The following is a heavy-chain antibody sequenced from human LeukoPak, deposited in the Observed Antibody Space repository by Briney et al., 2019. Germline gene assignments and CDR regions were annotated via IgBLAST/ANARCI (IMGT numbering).Heavy chain of an antibody. V-gene: IGHV3-23*01. Sequence: GGSLRLSCAASGFTFSSYAMSWVRQAPGKGQEWVSSISGSGGSTSYAVSVKGRFTISRDNSKNTLYLQMNSLRAEDTAVYYCAKSTGGYYDSSGYSSDYWGQGTLVTVSS. CDR2: ISGSGGST. CDR1: GFTFSSYA. CDR3: AKSTGGYYDSSGYSSDY. J-gene: IGHJ4*02. D-gene: IGHD3-22*01.